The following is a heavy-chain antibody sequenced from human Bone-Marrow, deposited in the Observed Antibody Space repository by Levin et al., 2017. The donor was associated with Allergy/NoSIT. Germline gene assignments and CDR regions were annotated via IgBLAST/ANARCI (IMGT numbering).Heavy chain of an antibody. D-gene: IGHD6-19*01. CDR1: GFTFSSYT. Sequence: PGGSLRLSCAASGFTFSSYTMHWVRQAPGRGLEWVTLTSYDETFKYYVDSVKGRFTISRDNFKNTLYLQMNSLRDEDTAVYYCAKDQRSSSGSSYLYYGMDVWGQGTTVTVSS. CDR3: AKDQRSSSGSSYLYYGMDV. V-gene: IGHV3-30*18. CDR2: TSYDETFK. J-gene: IGHJ6*02.